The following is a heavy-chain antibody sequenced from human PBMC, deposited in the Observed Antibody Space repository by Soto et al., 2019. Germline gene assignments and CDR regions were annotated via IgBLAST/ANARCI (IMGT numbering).Heavy chain of an antibody. CDR2: IIPIFGTA. D-gene: IGHD2-2*02. CDR1: GGTFSSYA. CDR3: ARSLYCISTSCYTNWFDP. V-gene: IGHV1-69*12. J-gene: IGHJ5*02. Sequence: QVQLVQSGAEVKKPGSSVKVSCKASGGTFSSYAISWVRQAPGQGLEWMGGIIPIFGTANYAQKFQGRVTITADESTSTAYMELSSLRSEDTAVYYCARSLYCISTSCYTNWFDPWGQETLVTVSS.